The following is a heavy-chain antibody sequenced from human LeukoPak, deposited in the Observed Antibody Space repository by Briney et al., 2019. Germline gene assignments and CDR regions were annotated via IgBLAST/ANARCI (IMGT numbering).Heavy chain of an antibody. CDR1: GFTFSSYS. J-gene: IGHJ4*02. V-gene: IGHV3-21*01. D-gene: IGHD1-26*01. CDR3: ALSGFGSYFPFDY. Sequence: GGSLRLSCAASGFTFSSYSMNWVRQAPGKGLEWVSSISSSSSYIYYADSVKGRFTISRDNAKNSRYLLMNSLRAEDTAVYYCALSGFGSYFPFDYWGQGTLVTVSS. CDR2: ISSSSSYI.